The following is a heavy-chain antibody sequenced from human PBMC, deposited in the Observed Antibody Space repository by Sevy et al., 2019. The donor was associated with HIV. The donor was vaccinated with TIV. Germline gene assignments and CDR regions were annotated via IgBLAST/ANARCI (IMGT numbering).Heavy chain of an antibody. CDR2: ISGSGSST. CDR1: GFTFSSYA. V-gene: IGHV3-23*01. J-gene: IGHJ4*02. D-gene: IGHD2-15*01. Sequence: VGSLRLSCAASGFTFSSYAMSWVRQTPGKGLEWVSVISGSGSSTYYADSVKGRFTISRDNSKNTLYLQMTSLSAEDTAVYYCAKLDGGYCSGGSCYSDYWGQGTLVTVSS. CDR3: AKLDGGYCSGGSCYSDY.